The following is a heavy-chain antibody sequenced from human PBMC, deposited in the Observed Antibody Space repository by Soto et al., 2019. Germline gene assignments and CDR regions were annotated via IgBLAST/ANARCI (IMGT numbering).Heavy chain of an antibody. CDR2: IYYSGST. V-gene: IGHV4-39*01. CDR1: GGSISSSSYY. Sequence: SETLSLTFTVSGGSISSSSYYWGWIRQPPGKGLEWIGSIYYSGSTYYNPSLKSRVTIPVDTSKNQFSLKLSSVTAADTAVYYCARRGDYYDSSGYPTPFDYWGQGTLVTVSS. CDR3: ARRGDYYDSSGYPTPFDY. D-gene: IGHD3-22*01. J-gene: IGHJ4*02.